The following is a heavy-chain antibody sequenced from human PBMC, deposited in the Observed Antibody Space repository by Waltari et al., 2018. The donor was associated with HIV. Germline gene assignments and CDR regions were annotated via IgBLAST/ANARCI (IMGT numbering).Heavy chain of an antibody. CDR2: SNQTTGTT. V-gene: IGHV1-46*01. J-gene: IGHJ3*02. CDR3: ARDGPHIVVVTVRTTDGFDI. Sequence: QVHLVQSGAEVREPGASVRLSCRASGSTFTSYYINWVRQAPGKGLEWMGISNQTTGTTSYGQNVQGGVTMTRDTSTSAVYMELRSLTSEDTAVYYCARDGPHIVVVTVRTTDGFDIWSQGTMVIVSS. D-gene: IGHD2-21*02. CDR1: GSTFTSYY.